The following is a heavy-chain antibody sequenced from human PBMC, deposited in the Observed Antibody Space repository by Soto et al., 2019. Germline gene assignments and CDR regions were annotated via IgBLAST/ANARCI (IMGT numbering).Heavy chain of an antibody. CDR2: MNPNSGNT. CDR3: ARGYSGYVRRYGMDV. J-gene: IGHJ6*02. D-gene: IGHD5-12*01. V-gene: IGHV1-8*01. Sequence: QVQLVQSGAEVKKPGASVRVSCKASGYTFTNYDIAWVRQAPGQGLEWMGWMNPNSGNTGHIQKFLGRLTMTRSNSITTAYMELSGLRSDDTAVYYCARGYSGYVRRYGMDVWGLGTTVTVSS. CDR1: GYTFTNYD.